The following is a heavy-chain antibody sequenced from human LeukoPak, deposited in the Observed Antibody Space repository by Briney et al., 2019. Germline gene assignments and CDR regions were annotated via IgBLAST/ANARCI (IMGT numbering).Heavy chain of an antibody. J-gene: IGHJ4*02. CDR1: GYTFTSYG. D-gene: IGHD3-22*01. CDR2: ISAYNGNT. Sequence: ASVKVSCKASGYTFTSYGIRWVRQAPGQGLEWMGWISAYNGNTNYAQKLQGRVTMTTDTSTSTAYMELRSLRSDDTAVYYCARVRNYYDSSGATYFDYWGQGTLVTVSS. CDR3: ARVRNYYDSSGATYFDY. V-gene: IGHV1-18*01.